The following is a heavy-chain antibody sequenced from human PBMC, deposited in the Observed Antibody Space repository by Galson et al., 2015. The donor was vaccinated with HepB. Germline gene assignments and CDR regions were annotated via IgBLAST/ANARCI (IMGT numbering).Heavy chain of an antibody. V-gene: IGHV3-7*03. CDR1: GFTFSSYW. J-gene: IGHJ4*02. D-gene: IGHD3-22*01. Sequence: SLRLSCAASGFTFSSYWMSWVRQAPGKGLEWVANIKQDGSEKYYVDSVKGRFTISRDNAKNSLYLQMNSLRAEDTAVYYCRATTYYYDSSGPQNYYFDYWGQGTLVTVSS. CDR2: IKQDGSEK. CDR3: RATTYYYDSSGPQNYYFDY.